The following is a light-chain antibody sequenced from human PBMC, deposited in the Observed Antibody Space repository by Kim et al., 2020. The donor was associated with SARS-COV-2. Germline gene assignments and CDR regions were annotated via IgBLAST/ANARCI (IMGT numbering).Light chain of an antibody. J-gene: IGKJ2*01. CDR1: QSVSSSY. CDR3: QQYGTSPPYT. Sequence: YPGERATLSCRASQSVSSSYLAWYQQKPGQAPRLLIYAASSRATGIPDRFSGSGSGTDFTLTISRLEPEDFAVYYCQQYGTSPPYTFGQGTKLEI. CDR2: AAS. V-gene: IGKV3-20*01.